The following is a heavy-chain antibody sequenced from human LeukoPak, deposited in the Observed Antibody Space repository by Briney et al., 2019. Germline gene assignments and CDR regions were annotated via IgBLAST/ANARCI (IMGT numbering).Heavy chain of an antibody. CDR2: ISAGNGNT. CDR3: ARGELLDY. V-gene: IGHV1-3*01. J-gene: IGHJ4*02. Sequence: VASVKVSCKASGYTFTSYAMHWVRQAPGQRLEWMGWISAGNGNTKYSQKFQGRVTITRDTSASTAYMELSSLRSEDTAVYYCARGELLDYWGQGTLVTVSS. CDR1: GYTFTSYA. D-gene: IGHD1-26*01.